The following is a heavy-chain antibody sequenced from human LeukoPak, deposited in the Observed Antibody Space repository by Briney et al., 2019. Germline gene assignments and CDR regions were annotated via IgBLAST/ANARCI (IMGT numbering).Heavy chain of an antibody. J-gene: IGHJ4*02. V-gene: IGHV1-2*02. CDR3: AIDLVGAAAAGDY. D-gene: IGHD1-26*01. Sequence: ASVEVSCKASGYTFTGYHMHWVRQAPGQGLEWMGRINPKSGATNYAQKFQGRVTMTRDTSISTAYMELSRLRSDDTAVYYCAIDLVGAAAAGDYWGQGTLVTVS. CDR2: INPKSGAT. CDR1: GYTFTGYH.